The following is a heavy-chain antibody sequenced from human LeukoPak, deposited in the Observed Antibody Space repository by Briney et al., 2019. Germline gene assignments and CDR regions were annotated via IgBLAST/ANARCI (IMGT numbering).Heavy chain of an antibody. CDR3: AREIHDILTGYFDY. J-gene: IGHJ4*02. CDR1: GFTFSSYW. CDR2: IKQDGSEK. Sequence: GGSLRLSCAASGFTFSSYWMSWVRQAPGKGLEWVANIKQDGSEKYYVDSVKGRFTISRDNAKNSLYLQMNSLRAEDTAVYYCAREIHDILTGYFDYWGQGTLVTVSS. D-gene: IGHD3-9*01. V-gene: IGHV3-7*01.